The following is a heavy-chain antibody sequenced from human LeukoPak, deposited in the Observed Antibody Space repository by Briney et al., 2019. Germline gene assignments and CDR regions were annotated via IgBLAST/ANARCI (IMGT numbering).Heavy chain of an antibody. D-gene: IGHD3-10*01. CDR2: INHSGST. CDR1: GGSFSGYY. V-gene: IGHV4-34*01. Sequence: PSETLSLTCAVYGGSFSGYYWSWIRQPPGKGLEWIGEINHSGSTNYNPSLKSRVTISVDTSKNQFSLKLSSVTAADTAVYYCARGRYYGSGSVYWGQGTLDTVSS. CDR3: ARGRYYGSGSVY. J-gene: IGHJ4*02.